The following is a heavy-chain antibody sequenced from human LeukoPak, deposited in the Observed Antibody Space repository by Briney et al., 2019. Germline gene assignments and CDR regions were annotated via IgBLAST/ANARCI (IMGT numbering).Heavy chain of an antibody. J-gene: IGHJ4*02. CDR1: GFTFSSYG. CDR2: ISNSGGST. CDR3: ARAPVTSCRGAYCYPFDY. V-gene: IGHV3-23*01. Sequence: PGGSLRLSCAASGFTFSSYGMSWVRQAPGKGLEWVSSISNSGGSTYYADSVRGRFTISRDNSKNTLYLQMNSLRLEDAAVYFCARAPVTSCRGAYCYPFDYWGQGTQVTVSS. D-gene: IGHD2-21*01.